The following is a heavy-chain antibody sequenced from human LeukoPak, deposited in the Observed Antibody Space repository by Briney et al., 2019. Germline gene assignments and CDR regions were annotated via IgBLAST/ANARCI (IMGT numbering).Heavy chain of an antibody. J-gene: IGHJ5*02. CDR2: INHSGST. V-gene: IGHV4-34*01. Sequence: SETLSLTCAVYGGPFGGYSWSWFRKPPGKGLEWIGEINHSGSTNYNPSLKSRVTISVDTSKNQFSLKLSSVTAADTAVYYCARRVTMVRGPATSRWFDPWGQGTLVTVSS. D-gene: IGHD3-10*01. CDR3: ARRVTMVRGPATSRWFDP. CDR1: GGPFGGYS.